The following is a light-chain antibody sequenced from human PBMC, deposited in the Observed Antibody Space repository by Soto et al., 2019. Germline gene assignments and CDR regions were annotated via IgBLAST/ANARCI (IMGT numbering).Light chain of an antibody. CDR2: RAS. CDR3: QHYQSFSGM. Sequence: DIQMTQSPSTLSASVGDRVTVTCRASQSIETSLAWYQQKPGEALRLLIFRASTLEGGVPSRFSGSGSGTKFTLTISSLQADDFATYYCQHYQSFSGMFGQGTKVDIK. CDR1: QSIETS. V-gene: IGKV1-5*03. J-gene: IGKJ1*01.